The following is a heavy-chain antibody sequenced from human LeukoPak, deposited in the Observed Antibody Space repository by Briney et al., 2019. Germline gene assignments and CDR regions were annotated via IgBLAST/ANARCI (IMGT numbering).Heavy chain of an antibody. CDR1: GYTFTSYG. Sequence: ASVKVSCKASGYTFTSYGISWVRQAPGQGLEWMGWISAYNGNTNYAQELQGRVTMTTDTSTSTAYMELRSLRSDDTAVYYCARVPHMVRGVIKPHPVDYWGQGTLVTVSS. V-gene: IGHV1-18*01. J-gene: IGHJ4*02. CDR3: ARVPHMVRGVIKPHPVDY. D-gene: IGHD3-10*01. CDR2: ISAYNGNT.